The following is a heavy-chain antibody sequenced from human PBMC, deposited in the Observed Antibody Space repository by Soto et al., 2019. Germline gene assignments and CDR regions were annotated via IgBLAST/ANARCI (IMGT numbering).Heavy chain of an antibody. CDR2: VYHTGNT. D-gene: IGHD1-20*01. CDR3: AREQYNWKL. Sequence: QVQLQESGPGLVKPSETLSLTCTVSGVSITPYYWTWIRHPPGKGLEWIGYVYHTGNTYYNPSLKSRVTISLDTSKNQVSLRLKSVTAAVTAVYYCAREQYNWKLWGQGTLVTVSS. CDR1: GVSITPYY. J-gene: IGHJ4*02. V-gene: IGHV4-59*01.